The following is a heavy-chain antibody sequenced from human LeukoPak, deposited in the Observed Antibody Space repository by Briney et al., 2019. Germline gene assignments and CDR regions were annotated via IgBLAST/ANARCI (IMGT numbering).Heavy chain of an antibody. CDR2: MSFSGST. D-gene: IGHD1-26*01. CDR1: GGSISSSGYF. V-gene: IGHV4-39*01. CDR3: ARFSGSYFDY. Sequence: SETLCLTCTVSGGSISSSGYFWGWIRQPPGKGLEWIGSMSFSGSTYYNPSLKSRVTISVDKSKNQFSLNLSSVTAADTAVYYSARFSGSYFDYWGQGTLVTASS. J-gene: IGHJ4*03.